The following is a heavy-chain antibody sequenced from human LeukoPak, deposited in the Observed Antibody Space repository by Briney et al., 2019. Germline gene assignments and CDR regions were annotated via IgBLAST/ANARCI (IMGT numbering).Heavy chain of an antibody. Sequence: SETLSLTCTVSGGSISSSRYYRGWIRQPPGKGLEWIGYIYYSGSTNYNPSLKSRVTISVDTSKNQFSLKLSSVTAADTAVYYCARSTFYCSSTSCTKGTFDYWGQGTLVTVSS. J-gene: IGHJ4*02. CDR1: GGSISSSRYY. CDR3: ARSTFYCSSTSCTKGTFDY. CDR2: IYYSGST. D-gene: IGHD2-2*01. V-gene: IGHV4-61*05.